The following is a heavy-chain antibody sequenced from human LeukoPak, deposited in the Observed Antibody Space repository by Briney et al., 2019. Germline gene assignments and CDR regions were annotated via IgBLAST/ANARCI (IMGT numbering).Heavy chain of an antibody. CDR2: INEDGTSA. CDR3: ARVPTNSYGFGQ. V-gene: IGHV3-74*01. D-gene: IGHD5-18*01. CDR1: GFSFSVYW. J-gene: IGHJ4*02. Sequence: GGSLRLSCAASGFSFSVYWMHWVRQAPGKGLVWVAHINEDGTSASHADSVKGRFTISRDNAKNTLYLQMNSLTVEDTAVYYCARVPTNSYGFGQWGQGSLVTVSS.